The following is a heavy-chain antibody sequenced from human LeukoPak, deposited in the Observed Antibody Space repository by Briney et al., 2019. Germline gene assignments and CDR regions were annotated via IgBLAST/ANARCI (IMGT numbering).Heavy chain of an antibody. D-gene: IGHD6-19*01. CDR3: ARVAPIAVAGTGHPDYFDY. CDR2: ISTSGST. Sequence: SQSPSPTRPLAGVSLSSYYRGWVREPPREGLGWSGGISTSGSTNYNPSLKSRVTMSVDTSKNQFSLKLSSVTAADTAVYYCARVAPIAVAGTGHPDYFDYWGQGTLVTVSS. J-gene: IGHJ4*02. CDR1: GVSLSSYY. V-gene: IGHV4-4*07.